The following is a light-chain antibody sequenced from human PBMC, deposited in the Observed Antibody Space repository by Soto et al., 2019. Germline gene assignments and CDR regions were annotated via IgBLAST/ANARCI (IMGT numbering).Light chain of an antibody. V-gene: IGKV1-27*01. J-gene: IGKJ1*01. CDR2: AAS. CDR1: QGISNY. Sequence: DIQMTQSPSSLSASVGDRVTITCRASQGISNYLAWYQQKPGKVPKLLIYAASTLQSVVPYRCSSSGSGTDFTLNISSLQPEDVETYYCQKYNSAAWTFGQGTKVHIK. CDR3: QKYNSAAWT.